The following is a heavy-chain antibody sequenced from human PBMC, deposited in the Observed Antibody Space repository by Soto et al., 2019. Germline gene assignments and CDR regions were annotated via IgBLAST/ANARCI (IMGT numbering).Heavy chain of an antibody. CDR3: ARDPPKYTSSSRRRYYYYGMDV. J-gene: IGHJ6*02. Sequence: GSLRLSCAASGFTLTDYAIHWVRQPPGKGLEWVALVSYDGTNTYYADSVKGRFTISRGTSQITLFLQMDSLRPEDTAVYYCARDPPKYTSSSRRRYYYYGMDVWGQGTTVTVS. D-gene: IGHD6-6*01. V-gene: IGHV3-30-3*01. CDR1: GFTLTDYA. CDR2: VSYDGTNT.